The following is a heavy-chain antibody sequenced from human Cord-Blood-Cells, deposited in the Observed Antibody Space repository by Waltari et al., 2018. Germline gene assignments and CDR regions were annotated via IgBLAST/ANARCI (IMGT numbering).Heavy chain of an antibody. CDR2: INHSGST. CDR1: GGSFSGYY. J-gene: IGHJ6*03. V-gene: IGHV4-34*01. Sequence: QVQLQQWGAGLLKPSETLSLTCAVYGGSFSGYYWSWIRQPPGKGLEWIGEINHSGSTNYNLSLKSRVTISVDTSKNQFSLKLSSVTAADTAVYYCARRPTPAGLRGGYMDVWGKGTTVTVSS. D-gene: IGHD3-16*01. CDR3: ARRPTPAGLRGGYMDV.